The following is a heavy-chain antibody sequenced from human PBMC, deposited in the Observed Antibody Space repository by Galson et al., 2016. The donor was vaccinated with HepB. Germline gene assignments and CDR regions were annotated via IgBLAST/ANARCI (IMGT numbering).Heavy chain of an antibody. D-gene: IGHD3/OR15-3a*01. Sequence: SLRLSCAASGFNVSSRYMIWVRQAPGKGLEWVSVIYSGSSAYYAETVQGRFTISTDNSKNILYLRMNSLRAEDTSIYYCAREDWIGLGYWGQGTLVTVSS. V-gene: IGHV3-53*01. CDR3: AREDWIGLGY. CDR2: IYSGSSA. J-gene: IGHJ4*02. CDR1: GFNVSSRY.